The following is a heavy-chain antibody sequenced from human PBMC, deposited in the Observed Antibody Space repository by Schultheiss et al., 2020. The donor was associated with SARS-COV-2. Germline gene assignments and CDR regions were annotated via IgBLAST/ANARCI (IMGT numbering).Heavy chain of an antibody. Sequence: GGSLRLSCAASGFTFSDYYMSWIRQAPGKGLEWVLYISSSGSTIYYADSVKGRFTISIDNAKNSLYLQMNSLRAEDTAVYYCARDRLELPFDYWGQGTLVTVSS. J-gene: IGHJ4*02. D-gene: IGHD1-7*01. CDR1: GFTFSDYY. V-gene: IGHV3-11*04. CDR2: ISSSGSTI. CDR3: ARDRLELPFDY.